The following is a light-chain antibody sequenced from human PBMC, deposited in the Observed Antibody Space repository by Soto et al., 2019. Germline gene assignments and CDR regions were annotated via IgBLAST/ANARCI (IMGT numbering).Light chain of an antibody. V-gene: IGKV3-20*01. Sequence: DIVLTQSPGTLSLSPGKRATLSCWASQSVGNNYLAWYQQKPGQAPRLLIYHASSRATGIPDRFSGSGSGTDFTLTISRLEPEDFAVYYCHQYGWSPPITFGQGTRLEIK. J-gene: IGKJ5*01. CDR3: HQYGWSPPIT. CDR2: HAS. CDR1: QSVGNNY.